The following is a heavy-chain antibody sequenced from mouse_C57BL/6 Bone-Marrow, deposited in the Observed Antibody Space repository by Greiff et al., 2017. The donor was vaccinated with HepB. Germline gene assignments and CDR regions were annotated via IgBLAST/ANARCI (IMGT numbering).Heavy chain of an antibody. D-gene: IGHD2-5*01. V-gene: IGHV5-9*01. CDR1: GFTFSSYT. CDR2: ISGGGGNT. J-gene: IGHJ2*01. CDR3: ARRGNSNYPHFDY. Sequence: EVKLMESGGGLVKPGGSLKLSCAASGFTFSSYTMSWVRQTPEKRLEWVATISGGGGNTYYPDSVKGRFTISRDNAKNTLYLQMSSLRSEDTALYYCARRGNSNYPHFDYWGQGTTLTVSS.